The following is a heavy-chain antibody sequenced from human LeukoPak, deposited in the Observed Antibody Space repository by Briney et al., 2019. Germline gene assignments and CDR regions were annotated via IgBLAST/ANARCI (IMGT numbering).Heavy chain of an antibody. V-gene: IGHV3-9*01. Sequence: PGGSLRLSCAASGFTFDDYAMHWIRQAPGKGLEWVSGISWNSGSIGYADSVKGRFTISRDNAKNSLYLQMNSLRAEDTALYYCAKDTRPAAMGIFDYWGQGTLVTVSS. CDR1: GFTFDDYA. CDR3: AKDTRPAAMGIFDY. J-gene: IGHJ4*02. CDR2: ISWNSGSI. D-gene: IGHD2-2*01.